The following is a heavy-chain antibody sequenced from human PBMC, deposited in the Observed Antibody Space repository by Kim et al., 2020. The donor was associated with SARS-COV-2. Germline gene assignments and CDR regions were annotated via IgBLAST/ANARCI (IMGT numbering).Heavy chain of an antibody. J-gene: IGHJ4*02. CDR3: ASVHYKQQLVGDFDY. Sequence: GGSLRLSCAASGFTFSSYGMHWVRQAPGKGLEWVAVISYDGNNKYYADSVKGRFTISRDNSKNTLYLQMNSLRAEDTAVYYCASVHYKQQLVGDFDYWGQGTLVTVSS. D-gene: IGHD6-13*01. CDR1: GFTFSSYG. CDR2: ISYDGNNK. V-gene: IGHV3-33*05.